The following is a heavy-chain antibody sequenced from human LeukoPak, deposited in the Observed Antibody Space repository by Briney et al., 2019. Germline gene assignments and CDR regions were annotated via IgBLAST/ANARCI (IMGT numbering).Heavy chain of an antibody. CDR1: GGSISSYY. Sequence: SETLALTCTVSGGSISSYYWSWIRQPAGKGLEWIGRIYTSGSTNYNPSLKSRVTMSVDTSKNQFSLKLSSVTAADTAVYYCARVLAYYDILTGYYIWYYFDYWGQGTLVTVSS. CDR2: IYTSGST. J-gene: IGHJ4*02. CDR3: ARVLAYYDILTGYYIWYYFDY. D-gene: IGHD3-9*01. V-gene: IGHV4-4*07.